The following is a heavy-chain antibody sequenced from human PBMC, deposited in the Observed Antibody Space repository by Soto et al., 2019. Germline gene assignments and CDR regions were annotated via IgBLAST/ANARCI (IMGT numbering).Heavy chain of an antibody. CDR3: ARGYSSSSYYYYGMDV. J-gene: IGHJ6*02. Sequence: SVKVSCKASGGTFSSYAISWVRQAPGQGLEWMGGIIPIFGTANYAQKFQGRVTITADESTSTAYMELSSLRSEDTAVYYCARGYSSSSYYYYGMDVWGQGTTVTVSS. CDR2: IIPIFGTA. D-gene: IGHD6-13*01. V-gene: IGHV1-69*13. CDR1: GGTFSSYA.